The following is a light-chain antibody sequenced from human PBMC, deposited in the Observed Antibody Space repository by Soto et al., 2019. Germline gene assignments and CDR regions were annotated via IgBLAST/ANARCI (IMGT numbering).Light chain of an antibody. CDR1: QSISTH. CDR2: AAS. Sequence: DIQMTQSPSSLSASVGDRVTITCRASQSISTHLSWYQQTPGKAPKLLIYAASSLQSGVPSRFSGSRSGTDFTLTITSLQPEYFATYYCQRSYIPPSTFGPGTKVDI. J-gene: IGKJ1*01. CDR3: QRSYIPPST. V-gene: IGKV1-39*01.